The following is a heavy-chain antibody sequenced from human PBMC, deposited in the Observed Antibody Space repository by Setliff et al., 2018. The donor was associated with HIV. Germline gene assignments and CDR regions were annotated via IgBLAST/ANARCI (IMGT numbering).Heavy chain of an antibody. CDR1: GLRVSDAW. J-gene: IGHJ4*02. D-gene: IGHD3-22*01. CDR3: THMGHYFDGTGYNRMYYFDY. Sequence: GGSLRLSCAVSGLRVSDAWLSWVRQAPGKGLEWLARIKSETDGGTTDYAAPVKGRFTILGDDSKNMLYLEMSNLQTEDTAMYYCTHMGHYFDGTGYNRMYYFDYWGQGALVTSPQ. V-gene: IGHV3-15*01. CDR2: IKSETDGGTT.